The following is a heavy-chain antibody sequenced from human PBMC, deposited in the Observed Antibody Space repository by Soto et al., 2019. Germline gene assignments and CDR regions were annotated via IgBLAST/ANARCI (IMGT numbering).Heavy chain of an antibody. D-gene: IGHD6-6*01. Sequence: GGSLRRSCAASGFTFSSYGMHWVRQAPGKGLERVAVISYDGSNKYYADSVKGRFTISRDNSKTTLYLQMNSLRAEDTAVYYCAKDLLRGDRSSSPAGSYCGMDVWSQGTRVSVS. V-gene: IGHV3-30*18. CDR3: AKDLLRGDRSSSPAGSYCGMDV. CDR2: ISYDGSNK. J-gene: IGHJ6*02. CDR1: GFTFSSYG.